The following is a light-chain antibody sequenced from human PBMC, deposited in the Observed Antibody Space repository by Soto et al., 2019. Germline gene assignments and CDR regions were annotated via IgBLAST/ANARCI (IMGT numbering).Light chain of an antibody. V-gene: IGKV1-5*01. CDR2: DAS. J-gene: IGKJ1*01. CDR3: QHYDSFWS. CDR1: QSVDSR. Sequence: QMTQSPSTLSASIGDRVTITCRVSQSVDSRLAWYQQKPGKAPKLLVYDASTLETGVPSRFSGSGSGAEFTLTITGLQPEDIATYSCQHYDSFWSFGQGTKVDIK.